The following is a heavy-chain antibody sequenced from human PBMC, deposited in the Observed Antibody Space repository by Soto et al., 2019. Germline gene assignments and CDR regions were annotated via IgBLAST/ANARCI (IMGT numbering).Heavy chain of an antibody. Sequence: ESLRLSCAASGFTFSSYAMSWVRQAPGKGLEWVSAISGSGGSTYYADSVKGRFTISRDNSKNTLYLQMNSLRAEDTAVYYCAKPPGPNWGFDYFDYWGQGTLVTVSS. CDR3: AKPPGPNWGFDYFDY. V-gene: IGHV3-23*01. D-gene: IGHD7-27*01. J-gene: IGHJ4*02. CDR1: GFTFSSYA. CDR2: ISGSGGST.